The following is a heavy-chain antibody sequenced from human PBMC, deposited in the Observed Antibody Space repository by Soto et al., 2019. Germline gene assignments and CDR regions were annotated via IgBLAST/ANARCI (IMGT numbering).Heavy chain of an antibody. Sequence: VGSLRFSCAASGFTFSNYGMHWVRQAPGKGLEWVAVISDDGVSKYYADSVQGRFTISRGNSESAVFLQMNSLRPDDTALYFCARAYYFGTGTAYTLYYWGQGTQVTVSS. CDR1: GFTFSNYG. V-gene: IGHV3-30*03. CDR3: ARAYYFGTGTAYTLYY. CDR2: ISDDGVSK. J-gene: IGHJ4*02. D-gene: IGHD3-10*01.